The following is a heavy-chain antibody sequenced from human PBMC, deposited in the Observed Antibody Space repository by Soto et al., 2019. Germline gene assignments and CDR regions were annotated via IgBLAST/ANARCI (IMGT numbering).Heavy chain of an antibody. CDR3: ACPNGYNRYFAH. CDR2: IFDTGNT. D-gene: IGHD5-12*01. Sequence: QLLLVESGAGLVRPSQTLSLSCNVSGGSLSSGGCSWAWVRLPVGKGLEGIGYIFDTGNTYFSAAPKSHHSMSDDTSRNHSSTPMSSVTAADTAMYYCACPNGYNRYFAHGGRGTLVTVSS. V-gene: IGHV4-30-2*01. CDR1: GGSLSSGGCS. J-gene: IGHJ2*01.